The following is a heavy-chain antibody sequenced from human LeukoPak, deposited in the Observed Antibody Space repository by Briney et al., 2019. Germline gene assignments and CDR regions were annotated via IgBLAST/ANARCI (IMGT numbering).Heavy chain of an antibody. CDR1: GDSISTSNSY. D-gene: IGHD6-19*01. CDR2: IYYTGGT. Sequence: SETLSLTCTVSGDSISTSNSYWGWIRQPPGEGLEWIGSIYYTGGTYYNTSLKSRVTISVDTSKNQFSLKMSSVTAADTAVYYCARMTSSGWYAAGYYFDYWGQGTLVTVSS. V-gene: IGHV4-39*07. CDR3: ARMTSSGWYAAGYYFDY. J-gene: IGHJ4*02.